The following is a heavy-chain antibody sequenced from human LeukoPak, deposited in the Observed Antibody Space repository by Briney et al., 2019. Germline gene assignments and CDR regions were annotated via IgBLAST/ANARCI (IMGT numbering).Heavy chain of an antibody. CDR2: IIPIFGTA. J-gene: IGHJ4*02. CDR3: ARERPPGDSSSWFPEGYFDI. V-gene: IGHV1-69*05. CDR1: GGTFSSYA. Sequence: GSSVKVSCKASGGTFSSYAITWVRQAPGQGLEWMGRIIPIFGTANYAQKFQGRVTITTDESTSTAYMELSTLRSDDTAVYYCARERPPGDSSSWFPEGYFDIWGQGTLVTVSS. D-gene: IGHD6-13*01.